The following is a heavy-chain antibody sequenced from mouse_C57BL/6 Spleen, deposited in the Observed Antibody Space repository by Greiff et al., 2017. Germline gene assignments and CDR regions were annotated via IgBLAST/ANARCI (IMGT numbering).Heavy chain of an antibody. J-gene: IGHJ2*01. CDR2: ISSGSSTT. CDR3: ARTAYCGNAFYFDD. Sequence: EVKLMESGGGLVKPGGSLKLSCAASGFTFSDYGMHWVRQAPEQGLEWVAYISSGSSTTYYADTVKGRVTISRDNAKTTLFLQMTSLRSEDTAMYYCARTAYCGNAFYFDDWGQSTTLTVSS. V-gene: IGHV5-17*01. D-gene: IGHD2-1*01. CDR1: GFTFSDYG.